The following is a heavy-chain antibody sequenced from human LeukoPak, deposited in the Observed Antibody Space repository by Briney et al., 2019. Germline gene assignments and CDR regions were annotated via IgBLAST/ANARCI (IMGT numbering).Heavy chain of an antibody. CDR1: GGSFSGYY. V-gene: IGHV4-34*01. J-gene: IGHJ4*02. CDR3: ARDRWSAPGSGWYDY. D-gene: IGHD6-13*01. Sequence: SETLFLTCAVYGGSFSGYYWSWIRQPPGKGLEWIGEINHSGSTNYNPSLKSRVTISVDTSKNQFSLKLSSVTAADPAVYYCARDRWSAPGSGWYDYWGQGTQVTVSS. CDR2: INHSGST.